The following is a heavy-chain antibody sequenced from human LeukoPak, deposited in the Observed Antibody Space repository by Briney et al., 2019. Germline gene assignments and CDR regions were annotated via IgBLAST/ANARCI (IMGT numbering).Heavy chain of an antibody. Sequence: PSEPLSLTCTVSGGSISSYYWSWIRQPPGRGLEWIGYIYYSGSTNYNPSLKSRVTISVDTSKNQFSLKLSSVTAADTAVYYCARGQIYDFWSGYWAPFDYWGQGTLVTVSS. CDR1: GGSISSYY. J-gene: IGHJ4*02. V-gene: IGHV4-59*01. CDR2: IYYSGST. CDR3: ARGQIYDFWSGYWAPFDY. D-gene: IGHD3-3*01.